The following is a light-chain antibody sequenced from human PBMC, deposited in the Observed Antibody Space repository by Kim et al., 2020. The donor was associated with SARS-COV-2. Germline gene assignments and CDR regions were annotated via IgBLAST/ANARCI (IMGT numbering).Light chain of an antibody. CDR1: SLRSYY. Sequence: AWGQTSRITCQGDSLRSYYASWYQQKPGQAPVLVIYGKNNRPSGIPDRFSGSSSGNTASLTITGAQAEDEADYYCNSRDSSGNHYVFGTGTKVTVL. V-gene: IGLV3-19*01. CDR2: GKN. CDR3: NSRDSSGNHYV. J-gene: IGLJ1*01.